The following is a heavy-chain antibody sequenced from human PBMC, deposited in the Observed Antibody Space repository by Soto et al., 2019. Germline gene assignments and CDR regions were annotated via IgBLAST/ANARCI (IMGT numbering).Heavy chain of an antibody. V-gene: IGHV3-23*01. Sequence: EVQLLESGGGLVQPGGSLRLSCAASGFTFSSYAMSWVRQAPGKGLEWVSAISGSGGSTYYADSVKGRCTISRDNAKNTMYLQMNSLRAEDTAVDYCEKVEGGDADRAFDIWGQGTMVTVSS. CDR2: ISGSGGST. J-gene: IGHJ3*02. CDR3: EKVEGGDADRAFDI. D-gene: IGHD3-16*01. CDR1: GFTFSSYA.